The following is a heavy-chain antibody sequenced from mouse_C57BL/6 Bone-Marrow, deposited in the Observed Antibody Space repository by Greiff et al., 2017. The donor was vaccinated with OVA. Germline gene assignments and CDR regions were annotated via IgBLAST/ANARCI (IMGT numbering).Heavy chain of an antibody. D-gene: IGHD2-1*01. CDR3: ARVGDLLCNEGFVY. V-gene: IGHV1-81*01. CDR2: IYPRSGNT. J-gene: IGHJ3*01. Sequence: VQLQQSGAELARPGASVKLSCKASGYTFTSYGISWVKQRTGQGLEWIGEIYPRSGNTYYNEKFKGKATLTADKSSSTAYMELRSLTSEDSAVYFCARVGDLLCNEGFVYWGQGTLVTVSA. CDR1: GYTFTSYG.